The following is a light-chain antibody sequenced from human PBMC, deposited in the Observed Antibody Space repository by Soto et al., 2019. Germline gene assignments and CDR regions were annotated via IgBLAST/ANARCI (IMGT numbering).Light chain of an antibody. Sequence: EIVLTQSPGTLSLSPGERATLSCRASQSVSSSYLAWYQQKPGQAPRLLIYGASSRATGIPDRFSGSGSGIDFTLTISRLEPEDFAVYYCQQYGSSQGFTFGPGTKVDIK. V-gene: IGKV3-20*01. CDR3: QQYGSSQGFT. CDR1: QSVSSSY. CDR2: GAS. J-gene: IGKJ3*01.